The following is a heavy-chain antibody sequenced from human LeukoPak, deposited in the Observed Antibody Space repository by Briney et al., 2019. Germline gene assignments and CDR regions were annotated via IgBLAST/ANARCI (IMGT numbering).Heavy chain of an antibody. CDR1: GESFSGYD. D-gene: IGHD3-9*01. Sequence: ETLSLTCSVHGESFSGYDWTWIRQPPGKGLEWIGEINHSGNTNYNASLKSRVTISVDTSKRQFSLKMSSVTAADTAVYYCARESPYYDILTGYSLNFFDYWGQGTLVTVSS. J-gene: IGHJ4*02. CDR2: INHSGNT. CDR3: ARESPYYDILTGYSLNFFDY. V-gene: IGHV4-34*01.